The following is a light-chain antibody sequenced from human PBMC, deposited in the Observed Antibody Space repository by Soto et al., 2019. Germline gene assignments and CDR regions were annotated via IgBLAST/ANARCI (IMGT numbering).Light chain of an antibody. CDR1: QGISTY. J-gene: IGKJ4*01. CDR2: TAS. Sequence: DIQLTQSPSFLSASVGDRVTITCRATQGISTYLAWYQQNPGKAPKLRIYTASTLQSGVPSRFSGSGSGTELTLTITSLRPEDFATSYCQQPKSYPLTFGGGTKVEIK. V-gene: IGKV1-9*01. CDR3: QQPKSYPLT.